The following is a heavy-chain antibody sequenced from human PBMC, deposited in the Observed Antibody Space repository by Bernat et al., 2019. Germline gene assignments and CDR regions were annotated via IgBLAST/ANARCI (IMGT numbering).Heavy chain of an antibody. Sequence: EVQLVESGGGLVKPGGSLRLSCAASDFTLSNAWMNWVHQAPGKGLEWVGRIKSKSDGGTTDYAAPVKGRFTISRDDSENTLYLQMNSLKTEDTAVYYCTSVEITYYYDSSGYYYPDFWGQGTLVTVSS. V-gene: IGHV3-15*07. J-gene: IGHJ4*02. CDR1: DFTLSNAW. CDR3: TSVEITYYYDSSGYYYPDF. D-gene: IGHD3-22*01. CDR2: IKSKSDGGTT.